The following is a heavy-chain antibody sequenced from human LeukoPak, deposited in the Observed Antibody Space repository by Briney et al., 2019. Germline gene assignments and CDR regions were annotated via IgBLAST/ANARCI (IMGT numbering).Heavy chain of an antibody. CDR2: MNPNSGNT. V-gene: IGHV1-8*01. D-gene: IGHD4-23*01. CDR3: ARVSVVGAFDI. CDR1: GYTFTSYD. Sequence: GASVKVSCKASGYTFTSYDINWVRQATGQGLEWMGWMNPNSGNTGYAQKFQGSVTMNRNTSISTAYMELSSLRSEDTAVYYCARVSVVGAFDIWGQGTMVTVSS. J-gene: IGHJ3*02.